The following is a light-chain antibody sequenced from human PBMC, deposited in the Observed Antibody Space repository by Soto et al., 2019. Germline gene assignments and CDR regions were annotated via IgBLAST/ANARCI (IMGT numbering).Light chain of an antibody. CDR2: GAS. J-gene: IGKJ1*01. CDR3: QQYGTSPPIT. V-gene: IGKV3-15*01. CDR1: QSVSSN. Sequence: EIVMTQSPATLSVSPGERATLSCRASQSVSSNLAWYQQKPGQAPRLLIYGASTRANGIPARFSGSGSGTDLTLTISRLEPEDFAVYYCQQYGTSPPITFGQGTKVDIK.